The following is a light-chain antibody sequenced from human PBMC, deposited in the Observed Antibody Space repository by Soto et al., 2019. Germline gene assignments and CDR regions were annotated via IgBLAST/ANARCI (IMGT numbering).Light chain of an antibody. CDR1: SSDVGSYNL. CDR3: CPYEGSSTFVV. CDR2: EGS. J-gene: IGLJ2*01. Sequence: QSVLTQPASVSGSPGQSITISCTGTSSDVGSYNLVSWYQQHPGKALKRMSYEGSKRPSGVSNRFSGSKSGNTASLTISGLQAEYEVDYYCCPYEGSSTFVVFGGGSQLTVL. V-gene: IGLV2-23*01.